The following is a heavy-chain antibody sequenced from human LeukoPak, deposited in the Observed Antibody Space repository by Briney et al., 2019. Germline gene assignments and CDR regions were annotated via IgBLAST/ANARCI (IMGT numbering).Heavy chain of an antibody. V-gene: IGHV3-23*01. Sequence: PGGSLRLSCAASAFPFSSAWMSWVRQAPGKGLEWVSSISGTGGTTYYADSVKGRFTISRDNSKTTLYLQMNSLRAEDTAVYYCAAQKRGTSRPYYFDYWREATLLTVSA. CDR2: ISGTGGTT. J-gene: IGHJ4*02. CDR1: AFPFSSAW. D-gene: IGHD3-16*02. CDR3: AAQKRGTSRPYYFDY.